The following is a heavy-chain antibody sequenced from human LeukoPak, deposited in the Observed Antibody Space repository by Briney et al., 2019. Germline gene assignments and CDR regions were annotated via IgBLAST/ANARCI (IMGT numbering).Heavy chain of an antibody. J-gene: IGHJ6*02. CDR2: IYYSGST. CDR1: GGSYGGYY. CDR3: ARANVYYYYGMDV. Sequence: PSETLSLTCAVYGGSYGGYYWSWIRQPPGKGLEWIGYIYYSGSTNYNPSLKSRVTISVDTSKNQFSLKLSSVTAADTAVYYCARANVYYYYGMDVWGQGTTVTVSS. V-gene: IGHV4-59*01.